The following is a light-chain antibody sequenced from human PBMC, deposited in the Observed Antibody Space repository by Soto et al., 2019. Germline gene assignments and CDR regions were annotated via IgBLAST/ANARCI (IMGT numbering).Light chain of an antibody. CDR2: DAS. CDR1: QDISNY. V-gene: IGKV1-33*01. Sequence: DIQMTQSPSSLSASVGDRVTITCQASQDISNYLNWYQQKPGKAPKLLIYDASNLETGVPSRFSGSRSGTDFTFTISSLQPEDIATYYCQQYDNLPFTFGPGTNVDIK. J-gene: IGKJ3*01. CDR3: QQYDNLPFT.